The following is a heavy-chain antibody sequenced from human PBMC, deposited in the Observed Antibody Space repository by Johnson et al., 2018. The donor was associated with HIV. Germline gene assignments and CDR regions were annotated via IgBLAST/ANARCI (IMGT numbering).Heavy chain of an antibody. CDR3: ARENWGQRMNAFDI. Sequence: QAQLVESGGGVVQPGRSLRLSCAASGFTFSNYPMHWVRQVPGKGLEWVAVIWYDGSNKYYADSVKGRFTISRDNSNNTLDLQMDSLRAEDTAVYYCARENWGQRMNAFDIWGQGTMVTVSS. CDR1: GFTFSNYP. CDR2: IWYDGSNK. J-gene: IGHJ3*02. V-gene: IGHV3-33*08. D-gene: IGHD7-27*01.